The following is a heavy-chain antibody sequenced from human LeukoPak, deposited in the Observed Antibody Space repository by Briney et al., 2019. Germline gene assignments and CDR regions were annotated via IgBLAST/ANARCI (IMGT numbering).Heavy chain of an antibody. V-gene: IGHV4-39*07. D-gene: IGHD4-17*01. CDR2: IYYSGST. CDR1: GGSISSSSYY. CDR3: ARAHGDDYGDYETVL. J-gene: IGHJ4*02. Sequence: SGTLSLTCTVSGGSISSSSYYWGWIRQPPGKGLEWIGSIYYSGSTYYNPSLKSRVTISVDTSKNQFSLKLSSVTAADTAVYYCARAHGDDYGDYETVLWGKGTLVTVSS.